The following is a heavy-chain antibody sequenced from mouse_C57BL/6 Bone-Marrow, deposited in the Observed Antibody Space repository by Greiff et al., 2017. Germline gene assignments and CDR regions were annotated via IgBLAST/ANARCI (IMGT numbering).Heavy chain of an antibody. CDR3: AREGVITPMY. Sequence: VQLQQSGAELARPGASVKLSCKASGYTFPSYGISWVKQRTGQGLEWIGEIYPRSGNTYYNEKFKGKATLTADKASSTAYVELRSLTSTDYEVDVCAREGVITPMYWGQGTTLTVSS. CDR2: IYPRSGNT. J-gene: IGHJ2*01. D-gene: IGHD1-1*01. CDR1: GYTFPSYG. V-gene: IGHV1-81*01.